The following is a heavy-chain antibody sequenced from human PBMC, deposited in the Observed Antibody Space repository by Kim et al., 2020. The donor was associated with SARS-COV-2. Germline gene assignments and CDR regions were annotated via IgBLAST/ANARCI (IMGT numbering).Heavy chain of an antibody. J-gene: IGHJ5*02. V-gene: IGHV4-39*01. CDR1: GGSISSSSYY. CDR3: ARYAATIFKLTSNWFDP. Sequence: SETLSLTCTVSGGSISSSSYYWGWIRQPPGKGLEWIGSIYYSGSTYYNPSLKSRVTISVDTSKNQFSLKLSSVTAADTAVYYCARYAATIFKLTSNWFDPWGQGTLVTVSS. CDR2: IYYSGST. D-gene: IGHD3-3*01.